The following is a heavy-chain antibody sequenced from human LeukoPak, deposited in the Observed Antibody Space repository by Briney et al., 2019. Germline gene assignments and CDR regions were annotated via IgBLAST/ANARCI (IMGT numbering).Heavy chain of an antibody. CDR3: ARGLYSSGWVDY. CDR1: GYTFTSYD. V-gene: IGHV1-8*03. J-gene: IGHJ4*02. D-gene: IGHD6-19*01. Sequence: ASVKVSCKASGYTFTSYDINWVRQATGQGLEWMGWMNPNSGNTGYAQKFQGRVTITRNTSISTAYMELSSPRSEDTAVYYCARGLYSSGWVDYWGQGTLVTVSS. CDR2: MNPNSGNT.